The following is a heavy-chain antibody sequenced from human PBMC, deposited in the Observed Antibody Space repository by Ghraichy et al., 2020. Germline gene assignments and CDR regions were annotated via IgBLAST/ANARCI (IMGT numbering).Heavy chain of an antibody. CDR2: ITSSSSFI. Sequence: GESLNISCVGSGFSFGSYSMNWVRQSPGKRLEWVSYITSSSSFISYADSVKGRFTISRDNAQNSLSLQMNSLTDEDTAVYYCARGSRVVRFYYYDGMDVWGQGTTVTVSS. V-gene: IGHV3-48*02. CDR1: GFSFGSYS. J-gene: IGHJ6*02. D-gene: IGHD4-23*01. CDR3: ARGSRVVRFYYYDGMDV.